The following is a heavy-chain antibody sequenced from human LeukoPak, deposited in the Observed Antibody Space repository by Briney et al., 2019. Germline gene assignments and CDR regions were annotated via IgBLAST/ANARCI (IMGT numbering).Heavy chain of an antibody. D-gene: IGHD3-10*01. CDR2: ISGSGGST. CDR3: AKYYYGSGRFDY. CDR1: GFTFSSYD. V-gene: IGHV3-23*01. J-gene: IGHJ4*02. Sequence: GGSLRLSCAGSGFTFSSYDMSWVRQAPGKGLEWVSVISGSGGSTYYADSVKGRFTISRDNSKNTLYLQMNSLRAEDTARYYCAKYYYGSGRFDYWGQGTLVTVSS.